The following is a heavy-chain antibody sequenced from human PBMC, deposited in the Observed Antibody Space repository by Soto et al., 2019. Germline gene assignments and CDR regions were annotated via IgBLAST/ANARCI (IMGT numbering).Heavy chain of an antibody. CDR3: VRIRGYDHGIGRDGFDP. D-gene: IGHD5-12*01. CDR2: MNYSGST. CDR1: GGSISSGDYD. J-gene: IGHJ5*02. V-gene: IGHV4-30-4*01. Sequence: QVQLQESGPGLVKPSQTLSLTCTVFGGSISSGDYDWSWIRQPPGKGLEWIGHMNYSGSTYYNSSLKLRVTVSMDATIYQSSLKLTSVHSADTAVYYGVRIRGYDHGIGRDGFDPCGQGIVVIVSS.